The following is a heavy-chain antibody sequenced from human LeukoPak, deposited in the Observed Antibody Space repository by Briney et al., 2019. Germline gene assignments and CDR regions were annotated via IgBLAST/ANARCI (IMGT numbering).Heavy chain of an antibody. Sequence: PGGSLRLSSAASGFTVSSNYMSWVRQAPGKGLEWVSVIYSGGSTYYADSVKGRFTISRDNSKNTLYLRMNSLRAEDTAVYYCAREAQNSGYDSRDYYFGYWGQGTLVTVSS. CDR2: IYSGGST. CDR1: GFTVSSNY. J-gene: IGHJ4*02. V-gene: IGHV3-53*01. CDR3: AREAQNSGYDSRDYYFGY. D-gene: IGHD5-12*01.